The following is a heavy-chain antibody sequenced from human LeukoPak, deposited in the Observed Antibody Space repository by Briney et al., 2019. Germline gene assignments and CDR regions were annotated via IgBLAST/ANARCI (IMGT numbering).Heavy chain of an antibody. Sequence: GGSLRLSCAASGFTFSSYEMNWVRQAPGKGLEWVSYISSSGSTKYYADSVKGRFTFSRDNAKNSLYLQMNSLRAEDTAVYYCARDGGYSYGKKGCFEKWGQGTLVTVSS. V-gene: IGHV3-48*03. CDR1: GFTFSSYE. CDR3: ARDGGYSYGKKGCFEK. CDR2: ISSSGSTK. D-gene: IGHD5-18*01. J-gene: IGHJ4*02.